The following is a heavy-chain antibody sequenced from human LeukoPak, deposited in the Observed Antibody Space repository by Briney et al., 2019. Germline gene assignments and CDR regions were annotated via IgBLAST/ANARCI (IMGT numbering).Heavy chain of an antibody. CDR2: IYYTGTA. V-gene: IGHV4-31*03. CDR3: AREGPHPVYDV. Sequence: SETLSLTCTVSGDSIGSGGNFWTWLRQHPGEGLEYIGYIYYTGTASYNPSLESRVVMSVNTSTRQFSLRLSSVTAADTAVYFCAREGPHPVYDVWGPGIQVTVSS. J-gene: IGHJ4*02. CDR1: GDSIGSGGNF. D-gene: IGHD5/OR15-5a*01.